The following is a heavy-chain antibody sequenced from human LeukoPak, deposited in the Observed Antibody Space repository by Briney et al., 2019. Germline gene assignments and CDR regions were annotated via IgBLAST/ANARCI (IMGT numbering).Heavy chain of an antibody. D-gene: IGHD6-19*01. CDR1: GGSISSYY. V-gene: IGHV4-59*08. Sequence: SETLSLTCTVSGGSISSYYWSWIRQPPGKGLEWIGYTYYSGSTNYNPSLKSRVTISVDTSKNQFSLKLSSVTAADTAVYYCARYHSGWYGAGFDYWGQGTLVTVSS. CDR2: TYYSGST. J-gene: IGHJ4*02. CDR3: ARYHSGWYGAGFDY.